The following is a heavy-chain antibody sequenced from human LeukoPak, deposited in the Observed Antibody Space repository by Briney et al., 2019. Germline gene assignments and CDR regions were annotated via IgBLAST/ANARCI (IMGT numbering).Heavy chain of an antibody. CDR3: ARDIAVADESFDY. CDR2: ISSSGSTI. J-gene: IGHJ4*02. D-gene: IGHD6-19*01. V-gene: IGHV3-11*04. Sequence: GGSLRLSCAASGFTFSDYYMSWIRQAPGKGLEWVSYISSSGSTIYYADSVKGRFTISRDNAKNSLYLQMNSLRAEDTAVYYCARDIAVADESFDYWGQGTLVTVSS. CDR1: GFTFSDYY.